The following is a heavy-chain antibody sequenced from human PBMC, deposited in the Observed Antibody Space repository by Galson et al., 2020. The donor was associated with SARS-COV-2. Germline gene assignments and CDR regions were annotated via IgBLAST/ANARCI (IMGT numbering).Heavy chain of an antibody. Sequence: SCAASGFTFSSSWMHWVRQAPGKGLVWVSRINSDGSSTSYADSVKGRFTISRDNAKNTLYLQMNSLRAEDTAVYYCARVGTRSGWKYYFDYWGQGTLVTVSS. D-gene: IGHD6-19*01. J-gene: IGHJ4*02. CDR3: ARVGTRSGWKYYFDY. CDR1: GFTFSSSW. CDR2: INSDGSST. V-gene: IGHV3-74*01.